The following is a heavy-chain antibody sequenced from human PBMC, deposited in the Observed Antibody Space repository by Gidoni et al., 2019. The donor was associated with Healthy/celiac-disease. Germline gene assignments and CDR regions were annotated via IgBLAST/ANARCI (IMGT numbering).Heavy chain of an antibody. D-gene: IGHD6-13*01. CDR1: GYSLRSGYY. CDR2: IYHSGST. CDR3: ARPTAAAGTYYFDY. V-gene: IGHV4-38-2*02. Sequence: QVQLPESGPGLVQPSETLSLTCTVSGYSLRSGYYWGGIRQPPGKGLVWIGSIYHSGSTYYNPSLKSRVTISVDTSKNQFALKLSSVTAADTAVYYCARPTAAAGTYYFDYWGQGTLVTVSS. J-gene: IGHJ4*02.